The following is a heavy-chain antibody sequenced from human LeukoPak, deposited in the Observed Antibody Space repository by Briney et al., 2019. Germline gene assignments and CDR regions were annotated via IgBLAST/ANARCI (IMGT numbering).Heavy chain of an antibody. CDR1: GYSFTSYW. D-gene: IGHD6-19*01. V-gene: IGHV5-51*01. J-gene: IGHJ5*02. Sequence: TGESLKISCKGSGYSFTSYWIGWVRQMPGKGLEWMGIIYPGDSDTRYSPSFQGQVTISADKSISTAYLQWSSLKASDTAMYYCARQKQWLNNWFDPWGQGTLVTVSS. CDR2: IYPGDSDT. CDR3: ARQKQWLNNWFDP.